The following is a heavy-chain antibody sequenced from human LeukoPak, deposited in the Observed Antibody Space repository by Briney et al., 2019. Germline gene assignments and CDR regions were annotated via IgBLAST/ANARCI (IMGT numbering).Heavy chain of an antibody. D-gene: IGHD3-3*01. CDR2: INPNSGGT. Sequence: GASVKVSCKASGYTFTGYYMHWVRQATGQGLEWMGWINPNSGGTNYAQKFQGRVTMTRDTSISTAYMELSRLRSGDTAVYYCARGPLLSGSLSDAFDIWGQGTMVTVSS. J-gene: IGHJ3*02. CDR1: GYTFTGYY. CDR3: ARGPLLSGSLSDAFDI. V-gene: IGHV1-2*02.